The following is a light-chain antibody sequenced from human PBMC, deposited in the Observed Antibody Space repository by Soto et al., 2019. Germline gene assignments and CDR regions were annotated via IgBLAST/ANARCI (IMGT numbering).Light chain of an antibody. Sequence: DVQLTQSPSSLSASVGHRVTVICQASQDIKNYLNWYQQKPGKAPKVLIYDASNLKPGVPPRFSVSRSGTDFTFTISSLQPEDIATYYCQQYGNLPFTFGGGTKVEIK. J-gene: IGKJ4*01. CDR1: QDIKNY. V-gene: IGKV1-33*01. CDR3: QQYGNLPFT. CDR2: DAS.